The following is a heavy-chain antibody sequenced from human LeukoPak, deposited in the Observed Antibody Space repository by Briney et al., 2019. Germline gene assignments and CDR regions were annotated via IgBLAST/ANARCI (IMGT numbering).Heavy chain of an antibody. CDR1: GGTFSSYA. CDR2: IIPIFGTA. J-gene: IGHJ6*03. D-gene: IGHD1-7*01. V-gene: IGHV1-69*06. CDR3: AREMGITGTTSYYYYMDV. Sequence: SVKVSCKASGGTFSSYAISWVRQAPGQGLEWMGGIIPIFGTANYAQKFQGRVTITADKSTSTAYMELSRLRSDDTAVYYCAREMGITGTTSYYYYMDVWGKGTTVTVSS.